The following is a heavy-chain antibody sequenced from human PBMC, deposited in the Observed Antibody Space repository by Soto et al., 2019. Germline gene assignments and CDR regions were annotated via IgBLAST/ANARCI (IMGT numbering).Heavy chain of an antibody. CDR2: ISYDGNNK. Sequence: QVQLVESGGGVVQPGKSLRLSCAASGFTFSSYAMYWVRQAPGKGLEWVAVISYDGNNKYYADSVKGRFTISRDNSKNTLYLQINSLRAEDTAVYYCARAGCDGGSCYTLVGIRYGMHVWGQGTTVTVSS. V-gene: IGHV3-30-3*01. CDR1: GFTFSSYA. J-gene: IGHJ6*02. D-gene: IGHD2-15*01. CDR3: ARAGCDGGSCYTLVGIRYGMHV.